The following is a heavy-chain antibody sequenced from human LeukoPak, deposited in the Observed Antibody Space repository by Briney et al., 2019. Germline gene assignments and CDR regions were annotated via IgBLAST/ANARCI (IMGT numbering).Heavy chain of an antibody. CDR2: IYYSGST. CDR1: GCSISSSSYY. V-gene: IGHV4-61*05. J-gene: IGHJ6*02. D-gene: IGHD3-9*01. CDR3: ASSEIDYDILTGYSEGPMHV. Sequence: SETLSLTCAVSGCSISSSSYYWSWIRQPPGKGLEWIGYIYYSGSTNYNPSLKSRVTISVDTFKNQFSLKLSSVTAADTAVYYCASSEIDYDILTGYSEGPMHVWGQGTTVTVSS.